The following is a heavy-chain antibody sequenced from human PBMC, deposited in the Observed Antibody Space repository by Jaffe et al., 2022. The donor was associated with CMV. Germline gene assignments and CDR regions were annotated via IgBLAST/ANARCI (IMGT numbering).Heavy chain of an antibody. J-gene: IGHJ3*02. CDR3: ARLEIVAEVGTNRIRAFDI. CDR1: GYIFTSHW. Sequence: EVLLVQSGAEVKKPGESLKISCKVSGYIFTSHWIGWVRQMPGKGLEWMGIIYPGDSETRYSPSFQGQVTISADKSTSTAHLQWSSLKASDSAMYFCARLEIVAEVGTNRIRAFDIWGQGTMVTVSS. V-gene: IGHV5-51*01. D-gene: IGHD6-13*01. CDR2: IYPGDSET.